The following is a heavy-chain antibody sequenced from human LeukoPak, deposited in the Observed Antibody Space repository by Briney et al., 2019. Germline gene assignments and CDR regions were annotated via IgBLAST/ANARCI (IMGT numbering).Heavy chain of an antibody. CDR2: ISSSGST. Sequence: SETLSLTCTVSGDSISSGSYYWSWIRQPAGKGLEWIGRISSSGSTNYNPSLKSRVTISVDTSKDQFSLKLTSVTAADTAIYYCAGLYVWGRGTTVTISS. V-gene: IGHV4-61*02. CDR1: GDSISSGSYY. J-gene: IGHJ6*04. CDR3: AGLYV.